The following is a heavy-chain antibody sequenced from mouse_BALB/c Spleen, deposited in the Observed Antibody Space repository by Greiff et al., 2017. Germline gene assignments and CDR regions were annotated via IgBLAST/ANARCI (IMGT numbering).Heavy chain of an antibody. V-gene: IGHV1-7*01. D-gene: IGHD2-4*01. CDR3: ARGGNIYYDYPSFAY. Sequence: QVQLQQSGAELAKPGASVKMSCKASGYTFTSYWMHWVKQRPGQGLEWIGYINPSTGYTEYNQKFKDKATLTADKSSSTAYMQLSSLTSEDSAVYYCARGGNIYYDYPSFAYWGQGTLVTVSA. CDR1: GYTFTSYW. J-gene: IGHJ3*01. CDR2: INPSTGYT.